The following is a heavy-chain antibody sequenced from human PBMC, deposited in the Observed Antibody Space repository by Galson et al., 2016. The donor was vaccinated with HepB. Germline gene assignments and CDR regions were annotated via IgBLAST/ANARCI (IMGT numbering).Heavy chain of an antibody. J-gene: IGHJ6*02. CDR2: TYYRSKWYN. V-gene: IGHV6-1*01. D-gene: IGHD5-12*01. CDR3: ARVRSGYSGYANPYYYGMDV. CDR1: GDSVSSNSAT. Sequence: ISGDSVSSNSATWNWIRQSPSRGLEWLGRTYYRSKWYNDYALSVKSRITINPDTSKNQFSLQLNSVAPEDTAVYYCARVRSGYSGYANPYYYGMDVWGQGTTVTVSS.